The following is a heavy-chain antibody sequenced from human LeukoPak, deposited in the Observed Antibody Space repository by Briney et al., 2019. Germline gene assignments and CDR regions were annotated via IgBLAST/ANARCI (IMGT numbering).Heavy chain of an antibody. CDR1: GGSISSGSYY. D-gene: IGHD6-19*01. V-gene: IGHV4-61*02. CDR2: IYTSGST. J-gene: IGHJ4*02. CDR3: ARDTPPGYSSGWHYDY. Sequence: SETLSLTCTVSGGSISSGSYYWSWIRQPAGKGLEWIGRIYTSGSTNYNPSLKSRVTISVDTSKNQFSLKLSSVTAADTAVYYCARDTPPGYSSGWHYDYWGQGTLVTVSS.